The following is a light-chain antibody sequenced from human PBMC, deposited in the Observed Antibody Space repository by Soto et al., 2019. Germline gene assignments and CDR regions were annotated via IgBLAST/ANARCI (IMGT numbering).Light chain of an antibody. V-gene: IGLV1-44*01. CDR1: SSDIGINS. CDR3: GAWDERRNGYV. CDR2: NNN. Sequence: QSVLTQPPSASGTPGQRVTISCSGSSSDIGINSVSWYQQLPGTAPKLLIYNNNQRPSGVPDRCSCCKSGASAALAIGGRQSGDEADYYCGAWDERRNGYVFGTGTKLTVL. J-gene: IGLJ1*01.